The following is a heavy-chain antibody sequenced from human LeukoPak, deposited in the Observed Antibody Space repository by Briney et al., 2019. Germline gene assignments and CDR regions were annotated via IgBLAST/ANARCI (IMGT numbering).Heavy chain of an antibody. CDR1: GFTFRTYW. D-gene: IGHD6-19*01. J-gene: IGHJ4*02. CDR3: ARGRFSGPDDY. V-gene: IGHV3-53*01. CDR2: IYSGGAT. Sequence: GGSLRLSCAASGFTFRTYWMHWVRQAPGKGLEWVSVIYSGGATYYADSVRGRFTISRDNSKNMVSLQMTSLGAEDTAVYYCARGRFSGPDDYWGQGTLVTVSS.